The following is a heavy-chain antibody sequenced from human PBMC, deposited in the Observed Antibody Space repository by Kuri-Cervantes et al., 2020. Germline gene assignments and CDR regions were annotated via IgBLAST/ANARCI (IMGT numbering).Heavy chain of an antibody. CDR1: GFTFSSYS. V-gene: IGHV3-48*02. D-gene: IGHD3-22*01. J-gene: IGHJ4*02. CDR3: ARELYYYDSSGYYPIDY. CDR2: ISSSSSTI. Sequence: GESLKISCAASGFTFSSYSMNWVRQAPGKGLEWVSYISSSSSTIYYADSVKGRFTISRDNAKNSLYPQMNSLRDEDTAVYYCARELYYYDSSGYYPIDYWGQGTLVTVSS.